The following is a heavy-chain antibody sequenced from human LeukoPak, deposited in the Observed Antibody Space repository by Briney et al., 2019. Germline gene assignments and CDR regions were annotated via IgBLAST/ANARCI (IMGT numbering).Heavy chain of an antibody. J-gene: IGHJ6*02. D-gene: IGHD3-9*01. CDR3: AREDYDILTGYYYYYYGMDV. Sequence: ASVKVSCKASGYTFTGYYMHWVRQAPGQGLEWMGWINPNSGGTNYAQKFQGRVTMTGDTSISTAYMELSRLRSDDTAVYYCAREDYDILTGYYYYYYGMDVWGQGTTVTVSS. CDR1: GYTFTGYY. CDR2: INPNSGGT. V-gene: IGHV1-2*02.